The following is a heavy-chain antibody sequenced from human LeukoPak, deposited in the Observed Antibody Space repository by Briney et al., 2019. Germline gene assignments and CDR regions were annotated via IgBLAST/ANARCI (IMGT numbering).Heavy chain of an antibody. CDR3: ARAYCGGDCYSSLDY. CDR1: GFTFSSYS. J-gene: IGHJ4*02. D-gene: IGHD2-21*02. CDR2: ISSSSSYI. Sequence: PGGSLRLSCAASGFTFSSYSMNWVRQAPGKGLEWVSSISSSSSYIYYADSVKGRFTISRDNAKNSLYLQMNSLRAEDTAVYYCARAYCGGDCYSSLDYWGRGTLATVSS. V-gene: IGHV3-21*01.